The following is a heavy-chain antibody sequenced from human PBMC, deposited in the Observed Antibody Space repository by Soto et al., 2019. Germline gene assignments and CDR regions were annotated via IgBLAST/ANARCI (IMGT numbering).Heavy chain of an antibody. CDR3: ARDYAGNSGHYDF. CDR1: GDPIYSDQW. V-gene: IGHV4-4*02. Sequence: PSGTLSLTCTLSGDPIYSDQWWGWARQFPGKGLGWIGEIFRSGYTNYSPSLTGRVTMSIDKSKNQFSLTLTSATAADTAIYFCARDYAGNSGHYDFWGRGTQVTVSS. J-gene: IGHJ4*02. D-gene: IGHD3-22*01. CDR2: IFRSGYT.